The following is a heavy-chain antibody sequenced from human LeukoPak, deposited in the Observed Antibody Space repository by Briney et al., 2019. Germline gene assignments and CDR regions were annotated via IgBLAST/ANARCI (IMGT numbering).Heavy chain of an antibody. CDR3: ARDSAGNDY. V-gene: IGHV3-7*01. D-gene: IGHD6-13*01. Sequence: GGSLRLSCAASGFTFSTYWMSWVRQAPGKGLEWLANIKQDGSEKYYVDSVKGRFTISRDNAKNSLYLQMNRLRAEDTAMYYCARDSAGNDYWGQGTLVTVSS. CDR1: GFTFSTYW. CDR2: IKQDGSEK. J-gene: IGHJ4*02.